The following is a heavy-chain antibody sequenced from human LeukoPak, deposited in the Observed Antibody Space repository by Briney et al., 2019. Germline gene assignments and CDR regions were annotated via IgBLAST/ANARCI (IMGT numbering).Heavy chain of an antibody. J-gene: IGHJ6*03. CDR2: INPNSGGT. CDR3: ARGAPLGVPAAIYYYYYYMDV. Sequence: ASVKVSCKASGYTFTGYYMHWVRQAPGQGLEWMGWINPNSGGTNYAQKFQGRVTMTRDTSISTAYMELSRLRSEDTAVYYCARGAPLGVPAAIYYYYYYMDVWGKGTTVTVSS. CDR1: GYTFTGYY. D-gene: IGHD2-2*01. V-gene: IGHV1-2*02.